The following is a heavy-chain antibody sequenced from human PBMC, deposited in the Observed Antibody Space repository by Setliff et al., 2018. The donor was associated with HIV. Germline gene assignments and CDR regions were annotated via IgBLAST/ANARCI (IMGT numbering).Heavy chain of an antibody. Sequence: ASVKVSCKASGGTFSTHAINWVRQAPGQGLEWMGGIIPIFGTTHYAQKFQGRVTITTDESTSTAYMELGSLRSEDTAVYYCASVPMVYSGYNSDSGSYYYHYGLDVWGQGTTVTVSS. CDR2: IIPIFGTT. V-gene: IGHV1-69*05. D-gene: IGHD5-12*01. CDR1: GGTFSTHA. J-gene: IGHJ6*02. CDR3: ASVPMVYSGYNSDSGSYYYHYGLDV.